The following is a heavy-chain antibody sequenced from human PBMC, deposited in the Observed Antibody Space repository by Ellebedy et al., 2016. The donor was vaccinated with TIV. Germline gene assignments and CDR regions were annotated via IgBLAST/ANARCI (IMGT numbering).Heavy chain of an antibody. J-gene: IGHJ4*02. Sequence: GGSLRLSCAASGFTFSSYAMSWVRQAPGKGLEWVAVLAHDGSYENYADSVKGRFTMSRDNSKNTLSLQVNSLRADDTAVYYCATDNNRYFDSWGQGTLVTVSS. CDR3: ATDNNRYFDS. D-gene: IGHD2/OR15-2a*01. CDR2: LAHDGSYE. CDR1: GFTFSSYA. V-gene: IGHV3-33*08.